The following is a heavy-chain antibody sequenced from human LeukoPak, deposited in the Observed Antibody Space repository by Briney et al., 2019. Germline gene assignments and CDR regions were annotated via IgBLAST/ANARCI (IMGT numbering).Heavy chain of an antibody. Sequence: SETLSLTCTVSGGSISSSSYYWGWIRQPPGKGLEWIGSIYYSGSTYYNPSLKSRVTISVDTSKNQFSLKLSSVTAADTAVYYCARSVVPAAIFSWFDPWGQGTLVTVSS. CDR3: ARSVVPAAIFSWFDP. CDR1: GGSISSSSYY. CDR2: IYYSGST. J-gene: IGHJ5*02. V-gene: IGHV4-39*01. D-gene: IGHD2-2*02.